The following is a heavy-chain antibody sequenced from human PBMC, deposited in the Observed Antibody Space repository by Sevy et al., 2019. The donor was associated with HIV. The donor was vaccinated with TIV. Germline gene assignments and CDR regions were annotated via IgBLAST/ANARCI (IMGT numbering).Heavy chain of an antibody. D-gene: IGHD6-25*01. J-gene: IGHJ4*02. CDR1: GGSFSGYY. Sequence: SETLSLTCAVYGGSFSGYYWSWIRQPPGKGLEWIGEINHSGSTNYNPSLKSRVIISVDTSKNQFSLKLSSVTAADTAVYYCARVSGGGFDYWGQGTLVTVSS. CDR2: INHSGST. CDR3: ARVSGGGFDY. V-gene: IGHV4-34*01.